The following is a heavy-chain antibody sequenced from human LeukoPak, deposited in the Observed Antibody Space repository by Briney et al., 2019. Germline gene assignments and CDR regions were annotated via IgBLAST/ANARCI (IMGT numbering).Heavy chain of an antibody. J-gene: IGHJ4*02. CDR2: INHSGST. V-gene: IGHV4-34*01. CDR3: ARGPRFTGRTDY. D-gene: IGHD4-11*01. Sequence: SETLSLTCAVYGGSFSGYYWSWIRQPPGKGLEWIGEINHSGSTNYNPSLKSRVTISVDTSKNQFSLKLSSVTAADTAVYYCARGPRFTGRTDYWGQGTPVTVSS. CDR1: GGSFSGYY.